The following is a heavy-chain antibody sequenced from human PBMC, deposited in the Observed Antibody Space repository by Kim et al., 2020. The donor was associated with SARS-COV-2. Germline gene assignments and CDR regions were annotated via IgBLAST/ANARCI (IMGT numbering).Heavy chain of an antibody. J-gene: IGHJ5*02. Sequence: SETLSLTCTVFGDSISGGSHYWGWIRQPPGKGLEWVGNMDYSGRTYYNPSLRSPVSISVDTTKNQISLKLSFVSAADTAVYYCARPARGLGGGSRFDPWGQGTLVIVSS. CDR3: ARPARGLGGGSRFDP. D-gene: IGHD2-15*01. CDR2: MDYSGRT. V-gene: IGHV4-39*01. CDR1: GDSISGGSHY.